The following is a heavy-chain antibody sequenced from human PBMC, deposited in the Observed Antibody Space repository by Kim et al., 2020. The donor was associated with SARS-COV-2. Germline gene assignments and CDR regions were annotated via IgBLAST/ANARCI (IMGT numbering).Heavy chain of an antibody. J-gene: IGHJ6*01. CDR3: ARDVGSWYEYYYYYYGMDV. CDR2: IYYSGST. CDR1: GGSISSSSYY. V-gene: IGHV4-39*07. D-gene: IGHD6-13*01. Sequence: SETLSLTCTVSGGSISSSSYYWGWIRQPPGKGLEWIGSIYYSGSTYYNPSLKSRVTISVDTSKNQFSLKLSSVTAADTAVYYCARDVGSWYEYYYYYYGMDVWGQGATVTVSS.